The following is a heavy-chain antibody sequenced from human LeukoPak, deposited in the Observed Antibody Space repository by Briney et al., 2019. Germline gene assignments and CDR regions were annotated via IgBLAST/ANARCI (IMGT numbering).Heavy chain of an antibody. V-gene: IGHV1-2*02. CDR2: INPNSGGT. Sequence: ASVKVSCKASGYTFTGYYMHWVRQAPGQGLEWMGWINPNSGGTNYAQKFQGRVTMTRDTSISTAYMELSRLRSDDTAVYYCARGDTAILSSDDAFDIWGQGTMVTISS. D-gene: IGHD5-18*01. CDR3: ARGDTAILSSDDAFDI. J-gene: IGHJ3*02. CDR1: GYTFTGYY.